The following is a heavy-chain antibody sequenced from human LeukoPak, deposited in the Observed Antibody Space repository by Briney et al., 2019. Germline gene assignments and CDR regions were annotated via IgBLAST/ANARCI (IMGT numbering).Heavy chain of an antibody. V-gene: IGHV3-48*04. J-gene: IGHJ4*02. Sequence: GGSLRLSCAASGFAFSSYSMNWVRQAPGKGLEWVSYISSTSSTIYYADSVKGRFTISRDNAKNSLYLQMNSLRAEDTAVYYCARDYDYDFDYWGQGTLVTVSS. CDR2: ISSTSSTI. CDR3: ARDYDYDFDY. D-gene: IGHD3-16*01. CDR1: GFAFSSYS.